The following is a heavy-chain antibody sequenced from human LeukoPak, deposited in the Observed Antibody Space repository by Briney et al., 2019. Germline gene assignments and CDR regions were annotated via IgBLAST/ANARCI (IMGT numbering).Heavy chain of an antibody. J-gene: IGHJ4*02. CDR3: ARGSLRLPDY. D-gene: IGHD6-19*01. Sequence: GGSLRLSCAVSGFTFSTYWMHWVRQAPGKGLVWVSRINSDGSSTSYADSVKGRFTISRDNAKNTLYLQMNSLRADDTAVYYCARGSLRLPDYWGQGTLVTVSS. V-gene: IGHV3-74*01. CDR2: INSDGSST. CDR1: GFTFSTYW.